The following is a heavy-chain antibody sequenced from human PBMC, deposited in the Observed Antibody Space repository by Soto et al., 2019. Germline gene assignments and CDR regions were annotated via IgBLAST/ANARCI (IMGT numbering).Heavy chain of an antibody. D-gene: IGHD6-13*01. CDR2: IYYSGST. Sequence: QLQLQESGPGLVKPSETLSLTCTVSGGSISSSSYYWGWIRQPPGKGLEWIGSIYYSGSTYYNPSLKSRVTISVDTSKNQFSLKLSSVTAADTAVYYCARETHKGQLVLKVWFDPWGQGTLVTVSS. CDR1: GGSISSSSYY. J-gene: IGHJ5*02. CDR3: ARETHKGQLVLKVWFDP. V-gene: IGHV4-39*02.